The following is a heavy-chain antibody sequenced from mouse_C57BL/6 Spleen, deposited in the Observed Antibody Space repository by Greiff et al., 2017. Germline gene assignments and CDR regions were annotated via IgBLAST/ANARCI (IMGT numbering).Heavy chain of an antibody. CDR3: ARSYGNYVGAMDY. CDR1: GYTFTSYW. CDR2: IDPSDSYT. D-gene: IGHD2-1*01. V-gene: IGHV1-69*01. J-gene: IGHJ4*01. Sequence: VQLQQPGAELVMPGASVKLSCKASGYTFTSYWMHWVKQRPGQGLEWIGEIDPSDSYTNYNQKFKGKSTLTVDKSSSTAYMQLSSLTSEDSAVYYCARSYGNYVGAMDYWGQGTSVTVSS.